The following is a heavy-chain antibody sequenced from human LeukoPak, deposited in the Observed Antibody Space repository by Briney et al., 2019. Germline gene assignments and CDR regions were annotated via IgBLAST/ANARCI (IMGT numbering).Heavy chain of an antibody. CDR3: GTWAFYHSLDV. J-gene: IGHJ6*02. CDR2: INADGCRT. Sequence: GGSLRLSCAASGFTLCPYGMHWVRQRPGKGLEWVAHINADGCRTLYADSVEGRFTISRDNSNISQYLQRNSLTTDDTALYYCGTWAFYHSLDVWGQGTTVTVSS. D-gene: IGHD2/OR15-2a*01. CDR1: GFTLCPYG. V-gene: IGHV3-43*02.